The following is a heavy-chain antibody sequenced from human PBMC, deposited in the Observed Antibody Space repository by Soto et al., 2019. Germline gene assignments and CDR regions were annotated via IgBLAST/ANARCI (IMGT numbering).Heavy chain of an antibody. CDR1: GFTVSSNY. D-gene: IGHD2-15*01. Sequence: GGSLRLSCAASGFTVSSNYMSWVRQAPGKGLEWVSVIYSGGSTYYADSVKGRFTISRHNSKNTLYLQMNSLRAEDTAVYYCARDRGCSGGSCYPYFQHWGQGTLVTVSS. CDR3: ARDRGCSGGSCYPYFQH. V-gene: IGHV3-53*04. CDR2: IYSGGST. J-gene: IGHJ1*01.